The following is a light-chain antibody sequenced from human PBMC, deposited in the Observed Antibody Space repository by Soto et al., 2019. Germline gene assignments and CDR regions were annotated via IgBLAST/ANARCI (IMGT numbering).Light chain of an antibody. CDR1: SSNIGSNT. CDR2: SNN. Sequence: QSVLTQPPSASATPGQRLTISCSGSSSNIGSNTVNWYQQLPGTAPKLLIYSNNHRPSGVPDRFSGSKSGTSASLAISGLQSEDEAKYYCAAWDDSLNGPVFGGGTKLTVL. CDR3: AAWDDSLNGPV. J-gene: IGLJ3*02. V-gene: IGLV1-44*01.